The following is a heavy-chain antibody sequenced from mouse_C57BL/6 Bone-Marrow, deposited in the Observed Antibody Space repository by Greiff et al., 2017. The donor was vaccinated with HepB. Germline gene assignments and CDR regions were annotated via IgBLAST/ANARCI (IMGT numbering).Heavy chain of an antibody. CDR2: IYPGDGDT. Sequence: VQLQQSGPELVKPGASVKMSCKASGYAFSSSWLNWVKQRPGKGLEWIGRIYPGDGDTNYNGKFKGKATLTADKSSSTAYMQPSSLTSEDAAVYFCAVYGNYDYWGQGTTLTVSS. J-gene: IGHJ2*01. CDR1: GYAFSSSW. V-gene: IGHV1-82*01. CDR3: AVYGNYDY. D-gene: IGHD2-1*01.